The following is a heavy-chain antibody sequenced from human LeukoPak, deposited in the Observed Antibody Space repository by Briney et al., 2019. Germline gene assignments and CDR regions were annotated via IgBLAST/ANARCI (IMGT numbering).Heavy chain of an antibody. CDR3: ANDYGDYLKAFDI. Sequence: GGSLRLSCVASGFSISNFWMSWVRQAPGKGLEWVANIQQDGSEHYYVDSVKGRFTISRDNTKNSLYLQMNSLRAEDTAVYYCANDYGDYLKAFDIWGQGTMVTVSS. J-gene: IGHJ3*02. CDR2: IQQDGSEH. CDR1: GFSISNFW. V-gene: IGHV3-7*03. D-gene: IGHD4-17*01.